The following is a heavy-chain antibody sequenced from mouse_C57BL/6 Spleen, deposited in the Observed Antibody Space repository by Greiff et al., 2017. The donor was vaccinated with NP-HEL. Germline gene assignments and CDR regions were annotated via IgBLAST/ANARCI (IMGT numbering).Heavy chain of an antibody. CDR1: GFNIKDYY. CDR2: IDPEDGET. CDR3: APAYYSNYGYWYFDV. Sequence: VQLQQSGAELVKPGASVKLSCTASGFNIKDYYMHWVKQRTEQGLEWIGRIDPEDGETKYAPKFQGTATITADTSSNTAYLQLSSLTSKYTAVYYCAPAYYSNYGYWYFDVWGTGTTVTVSS. J-gene: IGHJ1*03. D-gene: IGHD2-5*01. V-gene: IGHV14-2*01.